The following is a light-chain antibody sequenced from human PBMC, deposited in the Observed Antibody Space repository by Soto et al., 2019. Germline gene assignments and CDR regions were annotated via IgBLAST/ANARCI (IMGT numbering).Light chain of an antibody. CDR1: SSDVGGYNY. CDR2: DVT. J-gene: IGLJ2*01. Sequence: QSALTQPRSVSGSPGQSVTISCTGTSSDVGGYNYVSWYQQHPGQAPKLMIYDVTKRPSGVPYRFSSSKSGNTASLSISGLQAEDEAEYYCCSYGGGYTPLLFGGGTKLTVL. CDR3: CSYGGGYTPLL. V-gene: IGLV2-11*01.